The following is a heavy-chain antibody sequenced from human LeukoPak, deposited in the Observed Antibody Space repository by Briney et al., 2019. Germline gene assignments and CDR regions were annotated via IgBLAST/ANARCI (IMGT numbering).Heavy chain of an antibody. V-gene: IGHV3-30-3*01. CDR1: GFTFSSYA. J-gene: IGHJ5*02. D-gene: IGHD3-22*01. Sequence: GGSLRLSCAASGFTFSSYAMHWVRQAPGKGLEWVAVISYDGSNKYYADSVKGRFTISRDNAKNTLHLQMNSLRDEDTAVYYCATATFYATSGYFPSWGQRTLVTVSS. CDR2: ISYDGSNK. CDR3: ATATFYATSGYFPS.